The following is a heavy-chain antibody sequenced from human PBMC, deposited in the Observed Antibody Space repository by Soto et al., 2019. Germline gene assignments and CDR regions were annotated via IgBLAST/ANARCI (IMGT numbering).Heavy chain of an antibody. D-gene: IGHD3-3*01. CDR3: AREGSRVTILGVGDYYYYYMDV. J-gene: IGHJ6*03. CDR1: GFTFSSYS. Sequence: EVQLVESGGGLVKPGGSLRLSCAASGFTFSSYSMNWVRQAPGKGLEWVSSISSSSSYIYYADSVKGRFTISRDNAKNSLYLQMNSLRAEDTAVYYCAREGSRVTILGVGDYYYYYMDVWGKGTTVTVSS. CDR2: ISSSSSYI. V-gene: IGHV3-21*01.